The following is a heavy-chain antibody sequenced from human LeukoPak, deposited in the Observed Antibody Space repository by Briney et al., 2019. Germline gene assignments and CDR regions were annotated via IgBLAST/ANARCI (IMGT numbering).Heavy chain of an antibody. CDR3: ARDTSGSSVITYFDS. CDR1: GFTFSRYS. Sequence: PGGSLRLSCVASGFTFSRYSMSWVRQAPGRGMEWVSYIDDGSSYMSYADSVKGRFTISRDNAKNSLHLQMDSLRAEDTAVYYCARDTSGSSVITYFDSWGQGALVTVSS. J-gene: IGHJ4*02. D-gene: IGHD3-10*01. CDR2: IDDGSSYM. V-gene: IGHV3-21*01.